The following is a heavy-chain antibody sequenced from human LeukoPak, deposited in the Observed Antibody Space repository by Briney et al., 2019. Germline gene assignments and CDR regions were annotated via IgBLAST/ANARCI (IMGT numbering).Heavy chain of an antibody. V-gene: IGHV1-18*01. CDR2: ISAYNGNT. CDR3: AREPHCSGGSCYVDY. J-gene: IGHJ4*02. Sequence: ASVKVSCKGSGYTFISYGITWVRQAPGQGLEWMGWISAYNGNTNYAQKLQGRVTMTTDTSTSTAYVELRSLRSDDTAVYYCAREPHCSGGSCYVDYWGQGTLVTVSS. D-gene: IGHD2-15*01. CDR1: GYTFISYG.